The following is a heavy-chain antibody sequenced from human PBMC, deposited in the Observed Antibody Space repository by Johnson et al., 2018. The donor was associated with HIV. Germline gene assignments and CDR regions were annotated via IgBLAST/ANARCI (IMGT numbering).Heavy chain of an antibody. V-gene: IGHV3-30*04. J-gene: IGHJ3*02. CDR3: AKGGYNWKFDGFDI. CDR2: ISYDGSNK. CDR1: GFTFSSYA. D-gene: IGHD1-20*01. Sequence: QMQLVESGGGVVQPGRSLRLSCAASGFTFSSYAMHWVRQAPGKGLEWVAVISYDGSNKYYADSVKGRFTISRDNSKNTLYLQMNSLRAEDTAVYYCAKGGYNWKFDGFDIWGQGTMVTVSS.